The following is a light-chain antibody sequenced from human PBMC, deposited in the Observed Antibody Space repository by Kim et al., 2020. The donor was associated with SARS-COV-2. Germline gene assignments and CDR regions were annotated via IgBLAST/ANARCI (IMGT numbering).Light chain of an antibody. Sequence: DIQMTQSPSSLSASVGDRVTITCRPSQTISNFLNWYQQKPGKAPELLIYAAYTLQSWVPSRFSGSGSGTDFTLTISSLQPEDFATYYCQQSYTTPYTFGQGTKLEIK. CDR2: AAY. CDR3: QQSYTTPYT. V-gene: IGKV1-39*01. J-gene: IGKJ2*01. CDR1: QTISNF.